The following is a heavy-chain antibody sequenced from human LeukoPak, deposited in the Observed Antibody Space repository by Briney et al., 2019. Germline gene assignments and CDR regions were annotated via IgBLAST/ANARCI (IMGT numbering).Heavy chain of an antibody. CDR1: GFTFSNYG. D-gene: IGHD6-19*01. CDR2: ISYDGTNK. CDR3: AKDRGTAVAGTNWLDP. Sequence: GRSLRLSCAASGFTFSNYGMHWVRQAPGKGLEWVALISYDGTNKFYADSVKGRFTISRDNSKNTLSLQMNSLRAEDTAVYYCAKDRGTAVAGTNWLDPWGQGTLVTVSS. J-gene: IGHJ5*02. V-gene: IGHV3-30*18.